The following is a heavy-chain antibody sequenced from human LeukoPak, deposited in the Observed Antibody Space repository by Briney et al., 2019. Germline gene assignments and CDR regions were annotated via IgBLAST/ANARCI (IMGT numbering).Heavy chain of an antibody. J-gene: IGHJ4*02. D-gene: IGHD1-7*01. CDR1: GFTFSSYS. CDR3: ARSDERTGTTFDY. CDR2: ISYDGSNK. V-gene: IGHV3-30*03. Sequence: GGSLRLSCAASGFTFSSYSMNWVRQAPGKGLEWVAVISYDGSNKYYADSVKGRFTISRDNSKNTLYLQMNSLRAEDTAVYYCARSDERTGTTFDYWGQGALVTVSS.